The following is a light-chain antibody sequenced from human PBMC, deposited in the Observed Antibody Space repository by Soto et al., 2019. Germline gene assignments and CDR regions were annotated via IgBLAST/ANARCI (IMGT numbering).Light chain of an antibody. J-gene: IGLJ2*01. Sequence: QSALTQPTSASGSPGQSVTISCTGTSSDVGAYNYVSWYQQHPGKAPKLMIYDVTTRPSGVPDRFSGSESGNTASLTVSGLQAEDEADYFCSSYTGSDNLVFGGGTKLTVL. CDR3: SSYTGSDNLV. V-gene: IGLV2-8*01. CDR2: DVT. CDR1: SSDVGAYNY.